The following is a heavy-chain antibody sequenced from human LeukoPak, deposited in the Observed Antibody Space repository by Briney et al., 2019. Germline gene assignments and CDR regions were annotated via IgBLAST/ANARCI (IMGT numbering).Heavy chain of an antibody. V-gene: IGHV3-7*03. CDR1: GFTFSSYW. Sequence: GGSLRLSCAASGFTFSSYWMSWVRQAPGKGLEWVANIKQDGSVKYYVGSVKGRFTISRDNAKNSLFLQMNSLRAEDTAVYHCATHYSGSYYQWGQGTLVTVSS. J-gene: IGHJ4*02. CDR2: IKQDGSVK. D-gene: IGHD3-10*01. CDR3: ATHYSGSYYQ.